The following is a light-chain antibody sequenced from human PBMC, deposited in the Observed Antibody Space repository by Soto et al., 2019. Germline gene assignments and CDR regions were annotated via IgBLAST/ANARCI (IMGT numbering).Light chain of an antibody. V-gene: IGKV1-5*03. CDR1: QTISSW. Sequence: DIQMTQSPSTPSGSAGDRVTITCRASQTISSWLAWYQQKPGKAPKLLIYKASTLKSGVPSRFSGSGSGTEFTLTISSLQPDDFATYYCQHYNSYSEAFGQGTKV. J-gene: IGKJ1*01. CDR2: KAS. CDR3: QHYNSYSEA.